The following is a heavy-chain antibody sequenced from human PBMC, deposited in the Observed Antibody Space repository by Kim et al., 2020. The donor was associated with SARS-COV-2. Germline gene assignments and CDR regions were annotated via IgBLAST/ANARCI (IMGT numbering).Heavy chain of an antibody. D-gene: IGHD3-10*01. CDR3: ARRLSNTSGWGSHYCDL. V-gene: IGHV4-34*01. CDR1: GGSFSGYY. Sequence: SETLSLTCAVYGGSFSGYYWSWIRQPPGKGLEWIGEINHSGRTNYNPSLKSRVTISVDTSKNQFSLKLTSVTAGDTAVYYCARRLSNTSGWGSHYCDLWGQGILVTVSS. J-gene: IGHJ4*02. CDR2: INHSGRT.